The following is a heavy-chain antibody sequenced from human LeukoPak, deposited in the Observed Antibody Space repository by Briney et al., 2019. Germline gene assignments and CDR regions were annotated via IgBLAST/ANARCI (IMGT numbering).Heavy chain of an antibody. CDR2: MNPNSGNT. D-gene: IGHD2-2*03. CDR1: GYTFTSYD. J-gene: IGHJ3*02. Sequence: ASVKVSCKASGYTFTSYDINWVRQATGQGLEWMGGMNPNSGNTGYAQKFQGRVTITRNTSISTAYMELSSLRSEDTAVYYCARDTGENGLAVDIVVVPAAFDIWGQGTIVTVSS. CDR3: ARDTGENGLAVDIVVVPAAFDI. V-gene: IGHV1-8*03.